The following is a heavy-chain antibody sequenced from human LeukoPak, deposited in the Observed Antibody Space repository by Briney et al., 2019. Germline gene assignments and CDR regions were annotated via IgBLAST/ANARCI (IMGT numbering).Heavy chain of an antibody. J-gene: IGHJ4*02. CDR3: ARAGYRGRFDY. CDR2: ISYDGSNK. CDR1: GFTFSSYA. Sequence: PGGSLRLSCAASGFTFSSYAMHWVRQAPGKGLEWVAVISYDGSNKYYADSVKGRFTIFRDNSKNTLYLQMNSLRAEDTAVYYCARAGYRGRFDYWGQGTLVTVSS. V-gene: IGHV3-30-3*01. D-gene: IGHD5-12*01.